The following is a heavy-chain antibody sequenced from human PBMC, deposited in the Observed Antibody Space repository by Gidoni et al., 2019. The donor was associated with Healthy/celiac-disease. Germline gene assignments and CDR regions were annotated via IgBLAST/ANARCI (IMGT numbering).Heavy chain of an antibody. CDR1: GYSFTSYW. J-gene: IGHJ4*02. D-gene: IGHD1-26*01. CDR2: IDPSDSYT. Sequence: EVQLVQSGAEVKQPGESLRISCKGSGYSFTSYWISWVRQMPGKGLEWMGRIDPSDSYTNYSPSFQGHVTISADKSISTAYLQWSSLKASDTAMYYCARRHSGSYRVDYWGQGTMVTVSS. CDR3: ARRHSGSYRVDY. V-gene: IGHV5-10-1*01.